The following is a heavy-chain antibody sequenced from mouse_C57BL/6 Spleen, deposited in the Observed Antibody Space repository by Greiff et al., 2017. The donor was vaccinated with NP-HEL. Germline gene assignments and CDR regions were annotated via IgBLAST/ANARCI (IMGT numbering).Heavy chain of an antibody. CDR2: INPSSGYT. CDR3: APYYGSSHWYFDV. Sequence: VQLQQSGAELARPGASVKMSCKASGYTFTSYTMHWVKQRPGQGLEWIGYINPSSGYTKYNQKFKDKATLTADKSSSTAYMQLSSLTSEDSAVYYCAPYYGSSHWYFDVWGTGTTVTVSS. V-gene: IGHV1-4*01. J-gene: IGHJ1*03. D-gene: IGHD1-1*01. CDR1: GYTFTSYT.